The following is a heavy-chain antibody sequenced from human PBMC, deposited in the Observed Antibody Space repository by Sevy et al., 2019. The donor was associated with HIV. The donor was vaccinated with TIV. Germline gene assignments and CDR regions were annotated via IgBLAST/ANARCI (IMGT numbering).Heavy chain of an antibody. CDR1: GFTFSSAW. D-gene: IGHD3-9*01. J-gene: IGHJ4*02. Sequence: GGSLRLSCAASGFTFSSAWMSWVRQAPGKGLEWVGRIQSKTDGGTTDYAASVKGRFTISRDDSVNTLHLQMNSLTTDDTAVYYCTTDTSTGYFDWLLDFDYWGQGTLVTVSS. CDR3: TTDTSTGYFDWLLDFDY. V-gene: IGHV3-15*01. CDR2: IQSKTDGGTT.